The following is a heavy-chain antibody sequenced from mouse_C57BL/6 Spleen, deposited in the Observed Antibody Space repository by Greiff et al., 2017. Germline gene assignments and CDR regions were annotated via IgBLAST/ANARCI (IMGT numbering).Heavy chain of an antibody. CDR1: GYTFTDYY. Sequence: QVQLQQSGAELVRPGASVKLSCKASGYTFTDYYINWVKQRPGQGLEWIARIYPGSGNTYYNEKFKGKATLTAEKSSSTAYMQLSSLTSEDSAVYFCARSGIYYDYDVRFAYWGQVTLVTVSA. CDR2: IYPGSGNT. J-gene: IGHJ3*01. D-gene: IGHD2-4*01. V-gene: IGHV1-76*01. CDR3: ARSGIYYDYDVRFAY.